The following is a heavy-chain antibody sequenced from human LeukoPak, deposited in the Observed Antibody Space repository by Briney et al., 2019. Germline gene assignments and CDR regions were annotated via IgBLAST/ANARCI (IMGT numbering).Heavy chain of an antibody. V-gene: IGHV3-11*01. Sequence: GGSLRLSCAASGFTFSDYYMSWIRQAPGKGLEWVSYISSSGSTIYYADSVKSRFTISRDNAKNSLYLQMNSLRAEDTAVYYCARVMDTAMEGTFDYWGQGTLVTVSS. CDR3: ARVMDTAMEGTFDY. CDR2: ISSSGSTI. J-gene: IGHJ4*02. CDR1: GFTFSDYY. D-gene: IGHD5-18*01.